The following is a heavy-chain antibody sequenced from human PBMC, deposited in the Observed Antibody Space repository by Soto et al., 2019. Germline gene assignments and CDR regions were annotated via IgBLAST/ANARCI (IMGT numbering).Heavy chain of an antibody. CDR1: GYTFSSIC. J-gene: IGHJ5*02. CDR3: AREVGGGHGWFDP. D-gene: IGHD6-19*01. CDR2: ISPYKGNT. Sequence: ASVKVSCKASGYTFSSICISWVRQAPGQGLEWMGWISPYKGNTHYAQGLQGRVTMTTDTSTSTAYMELRSLRSDDTAVYYCAREVGGGHGWFDPWGQGTLVTVSS. V-gene: IGHV1-18*01.